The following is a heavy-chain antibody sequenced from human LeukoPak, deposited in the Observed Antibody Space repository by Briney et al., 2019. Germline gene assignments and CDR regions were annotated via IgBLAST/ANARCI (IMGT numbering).Heavy chain of an antibody. J-gene: IGHJ4*02. Sequence: ASVKVSCKVSGYTLTELSMHWVRQAPGKGLEWMGGFDPEDGETIYAQKFQGRVTMTEDTSTDTAYMELSSLRSEDTAVYYCATSHCSSTSCYEVWAYWGQGTLVTVSS. V-gene: IGHV1-24*01. CDR1: GYTLTELS. CDR3: ATSHCSSTSCYEVWAY. CDR2: FDPEDGET. D-gene: IGHD2-2*01.